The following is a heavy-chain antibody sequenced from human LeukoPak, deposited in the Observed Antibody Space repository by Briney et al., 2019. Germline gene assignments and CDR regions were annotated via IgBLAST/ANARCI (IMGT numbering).Heavy chain of an antibody. D-gene: IGHD5-12*01. CDR1: GGTFSIYA. V-gene: IGHV1-69*04. Sequence: SVKLSCTASGGTFSIYAISWVRQAPGQGLEWMGRIIPILGIANYAQKFQGRVTITADKSTSTAYMELSSLRSEDTAVYYCAIAIVATSFDYWGQGTLVTVSS. CDR2: IIPILGIA. J-gene: IGHJ4*02. CDR3: AIAIVATSFDY.